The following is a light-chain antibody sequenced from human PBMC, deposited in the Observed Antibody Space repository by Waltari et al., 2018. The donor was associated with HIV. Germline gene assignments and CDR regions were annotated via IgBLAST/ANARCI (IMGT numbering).Light chain of an antibody. J-gene: IGLJ2*01. CDR1: NSDVGAYNY. V-gene: IGLV2-14*01. CDR3: SSYTITTAIV. Sequence: QSALTQPASVSGSPGQSITISCTGTNSDVGAYNYVSWYQQHPGKAPKLRIYEVTNRPPGISNRFSGSKSGNTASMTISGLQPEDEADYYCSSYTITTAIVFGGGTKLTVL. CDR2: EVT.